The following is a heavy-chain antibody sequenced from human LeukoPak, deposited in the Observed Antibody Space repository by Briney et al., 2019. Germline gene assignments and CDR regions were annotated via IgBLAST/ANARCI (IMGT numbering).Heavy chain of an antibody. CDR3: AKDGRLGYCSSTSCYNCGC. J-gene: IGHJ4*02. CDR1: GFTFSSYA. D-gene: IGHD2-2*02. Sequence: GGSLRLSCAASGFTFSSYAMSWVRQAPGKGLEWVSAISGSGGSTYYADSVKGRFTISRDNSKNTLYLQMNSLRAEDTAVYYCAKDGRLGYCSSTSCYNCGCWGQGTPVTVSS. CDR2: ISGSGGST. V-gene: IGHV3-23*01.